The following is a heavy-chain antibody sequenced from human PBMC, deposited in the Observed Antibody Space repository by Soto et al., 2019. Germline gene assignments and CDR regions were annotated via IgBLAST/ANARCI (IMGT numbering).Heavy chain of an antibody. CDR3: ARDSPPPPLYCCSTSCYNWFAP. V-gene: IGHV3-30-3*01. Sequence: QVQLVESGGGVVQPGRSLRLSCAASGFTFSSYAMHCVRQAPGKGLEWLAVISYDGRNKYYADSVKGRFTISRDNSKNALYLQMNSLRAEDTAVYYCARDSPPPPLYCCSTSCYNWFAPWCQVSLVTVS. CDR2: ISYDGRNK. CDR1: GFTFSSYA. J-gene: IGHJ5*02. D-gene: IGHD2-2*01.